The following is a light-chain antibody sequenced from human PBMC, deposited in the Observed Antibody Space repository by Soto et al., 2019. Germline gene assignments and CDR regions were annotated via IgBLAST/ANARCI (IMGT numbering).Light chain of an antibody. CDR1: QSVSSSY. J-gene: IGKJ4*01. V-gene: IGKV3-20*01. Sequence: EIVLTQSPGTLSLSPGERATLSCRASQSVSSSYLAWYQQKPGQAPRLLIYGASSRATGIPDRFSGSGSGTDFTLTISRLDPEDFAVYYCQQYDNSPLTFGGGTKVEIK. CDR2: GAS. CDR3: QQYDNSPLT.